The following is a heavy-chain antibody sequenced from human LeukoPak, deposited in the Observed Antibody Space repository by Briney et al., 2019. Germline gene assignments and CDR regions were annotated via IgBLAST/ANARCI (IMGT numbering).Heavy chain of an antibody. J-gene: IGHJ4*02. CDR2: IKSDGRTT. Sequence: HPGGSLTLSCVASGFTFSSHWMHWVRQAPGKGLVWVSRIKSDGRTTDYADSVKGRFTISRDNAKNTLYLQMNSLTADDTAVYYCARGYTGTQYGEVYWGQGTLVTVSS. CDR3: ARGYTGTQYGEVY. V-gene: IGHV3-74*01. CDR1: GFTFSSHW. D-gene: IGHD1-26*01.